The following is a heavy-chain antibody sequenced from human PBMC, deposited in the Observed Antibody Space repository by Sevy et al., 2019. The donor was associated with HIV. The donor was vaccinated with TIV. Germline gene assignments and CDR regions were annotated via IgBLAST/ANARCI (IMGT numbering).Heavy chain of an antibody. D-gene: IGHD3-22*01. J-gene: IGHJ5*02. Sequence: SETLSLTCTVSGGSVSSGSYYWSWIRQPPGKGLEWIGYIYYSGSTNYNPSLKSRVTISVDTSKNQFSLMLSSVTAAETAAYYCARDLGWDYYDSRGNPTGDNWFDPWGQGTLVTVSS. CDR2: IYYSGST. V-gene: IGHV4-61*01. CDR3: ARDLGWDYYDSRGNPTGDNWFDP. CDR1: GGSVSSGSYY.